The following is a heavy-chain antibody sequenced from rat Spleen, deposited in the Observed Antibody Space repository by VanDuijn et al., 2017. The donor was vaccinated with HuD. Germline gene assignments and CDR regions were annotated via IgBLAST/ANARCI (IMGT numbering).Heavy chain of an antibody. D-gene: IGHD1-1*01. CDR1: GFTFSNYD. CDR3: ARHGLQGWYFDF. Sequence: EVQLVESGGGLVQPGRSMKLSCAASGFTFSNYDMAWVRQAPTKGLEWVASISYDGSSTYYRDSVKGRFTISRDNAKSTLYLQMDSLRSEDTATYYCARHGLQGWYFDFWGPGTMVTVSS. CDR2: ISYDGSST. V-gene: IGHV5-25*01. J-gene: IGHJ1*01.